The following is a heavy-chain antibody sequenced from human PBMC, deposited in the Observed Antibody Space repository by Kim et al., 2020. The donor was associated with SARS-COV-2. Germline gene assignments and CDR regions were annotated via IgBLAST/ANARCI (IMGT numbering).Heavy chain of an antibody. CDR1: GFTFSSYA. CDR3: ARDLNYDSLTGNYNGMDV. D-gene: IGHD3-9*01. CDR2: ISYDGSNK. J-gene: IGHJ6*02. V-gene: IGHV3-30*04. Sequence: GGSLRLSCAASGFTFSSYAMHWVRQAPGKGLEWVAVISYDGSNKYYADSVKGRFTISRDNSKNTLYLQMNSLRAEDTAVYYCARDLNYDSLTGNYNGMDVWGQGPTVTVS.